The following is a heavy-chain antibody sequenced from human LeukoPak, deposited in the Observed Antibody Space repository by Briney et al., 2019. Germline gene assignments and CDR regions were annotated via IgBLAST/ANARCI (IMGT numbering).Heavy chain of an antibody. D-gene: IGHD3-10*01. CDR2: ISGSGGST. J-gene: IGHJ5*02. CDR1: GFTFSSYA. CDR3: AKRPITMVRGVISWFDP. Sequence: GGSLRLSCAASGFTFSSYAMGWVRQAPGKGLEWVSAISGSGGSTYYADSVKGRFTISRDNSKNTLYLQMNSLRAEDTAVYYCAKRPITMVRGVISWFDPWGQGTLVTVSS. V-gene: IGHV3-23*01.